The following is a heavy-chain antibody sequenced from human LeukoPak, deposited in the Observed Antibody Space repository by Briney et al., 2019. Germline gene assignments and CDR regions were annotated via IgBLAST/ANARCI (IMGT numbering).Heavy chain of an antibody. V-gene: IGHV3-20*04. CDR1: DDSITIYY. J-gene: IGHJ4*02. CDR3: ARDMGSGWYFPFEY. Sequence: ETLSLTCTVSDDSITIYYWSWVRQAPGKGLEWVSGINWDGGSTGYADAVKGRFTISRDNAKNSLYLQMNSLRAEDTALYYCARDMGSGWYFPFEYWGQGTLVTVSS. D-gene: IGHD6-19*01. CDR2: INWDGGST.